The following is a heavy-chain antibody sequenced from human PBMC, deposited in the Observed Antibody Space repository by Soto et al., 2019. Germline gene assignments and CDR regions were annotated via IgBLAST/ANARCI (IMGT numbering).Heavy chain of an antibody. Sequence: QVQLVESGGGVVQPVRPLTLSCAASGFTFNTYGMHWVRQAPGKGLEWVAVISYDGSNKFYADSMEGRFTISRDNSMNALFLHMNSLRTEDTAVYYCAKGPYYGSGTMDDWGQGTLVTVPS. CDR2: ISYDGSNK. CDR1: GFTFNTYG. V-gene: IGHV3-30*18. D-gene: IGHD3-10*01. J-gene: IGHJ4*02. CDR3: AKGPYYGSGTMDD.